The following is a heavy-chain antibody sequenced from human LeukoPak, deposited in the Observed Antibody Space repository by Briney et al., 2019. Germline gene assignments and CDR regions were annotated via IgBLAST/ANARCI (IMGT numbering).Heavy chain of an antibody. CDR1: GFTFSSYG. D-gene: IGHD2/OR15-2a*01. V-gene: IGHV3-33*01. Sequence: GGSLRLSCAASGFTFSSYGMHWVRQAPGKGLEWVALIWYDGSNKYYADSVKGRLTISRDNSKNTLYLQMNSLRAEDTAVYYCAREGPRGNSQYDYWGQGTLVTVSS. CDR3: AREGPRGNSQYDY. J-gene: IGHJ4*02. CDR2: IWYDGSNK.